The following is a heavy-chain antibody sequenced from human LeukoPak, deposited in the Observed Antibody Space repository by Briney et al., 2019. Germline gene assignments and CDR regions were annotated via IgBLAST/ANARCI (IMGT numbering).Heavy chain of an antibody. J-gene: IGHJ4*02. Sequence: GGSLILSCAASGFTFSTYAMSWVRQAPGRGLEWVSIISASGGSTYYADSVKGRFTISRDNAKNTLYLQMNSLRAEDTAVYYCARRGSGSWVDYWGQGTLVTVSS. CDR3: ARRGSGSWVDY. CDR2: ISASGGST. CDR1: GFTFSTYA. D-gene: IGHD6-13*01. V-gene: IGHV3-23*01.